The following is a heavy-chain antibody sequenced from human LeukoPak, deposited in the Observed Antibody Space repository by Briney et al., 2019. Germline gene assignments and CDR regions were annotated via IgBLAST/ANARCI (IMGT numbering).Heavy chain of an antibody. CDR3: ATLSPRFPFSFDY. CDR2: ISSSSSYI. Sequence: GGSLRPSCAASGFTFSSYSMNWVRQAPGKGLEWVSSISSSSSYIYYADSVKGRFTISRDNAKNSLYLQMDSLRAEDTAVYYCATLSPRFPFSFDYWGQGTLVTVSS. CDR1: GFTFSSYS. D-gene: IGHD4-17*01. J-gene: IGHJ4*02. V-gene: IGHV3-21*01.